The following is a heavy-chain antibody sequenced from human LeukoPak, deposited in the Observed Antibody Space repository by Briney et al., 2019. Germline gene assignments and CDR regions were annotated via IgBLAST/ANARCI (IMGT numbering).Heavy chain of an antibody. CDR3: VRLRSLWYFDL. J-gene: IGHJ2*01. V-gene: IGHV4-38-2*01. D-gene: IGHD6-13*01. CDR1: GYSISSGYY. CDR2: IYHSGTT. Sequence: NPSETPSLTCAVSGYSISSGYYWGWIRQPPGMGLDWIGSIYHSGTTYYNPSLKSRITISVDTSKNQFSLRLNSVTAADTAVYYCVRLRSLWYFDLWGRGTLVTVSS.